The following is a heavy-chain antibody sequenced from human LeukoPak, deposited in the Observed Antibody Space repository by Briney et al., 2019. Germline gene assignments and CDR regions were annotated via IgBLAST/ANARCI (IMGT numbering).Heavy chain of an antibody. D-gene: IGHD3-10*01. CDR1: GFTFDDYA. CDR3: AKDTTDYYGSGVDY. V-gene: IGHV3-9*01. Sequence: GGSLRLSCAASGFTFDDYAMHWVRQAPGKGLGWVSGISWNSGSIGYADSVRGRFTISRDNAKNSLYLQMNSLRAEDTALYYCAKDTTDYYGSGVDYWGQGTLVTVSS. CDR2: ISWNSGSI. J-gene: IGHJ4*02.